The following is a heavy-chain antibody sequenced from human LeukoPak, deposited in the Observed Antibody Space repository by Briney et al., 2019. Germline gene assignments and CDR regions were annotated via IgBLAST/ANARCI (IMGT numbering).Heavy chain of an antibody. Sequence: GGSLRLSCVASEFTVRSNYMSWVRQAPGKGLEWVSVLHSGGDTYYADSVKGRFTISRDDSKNKLYLQMNSLRAEDTAVYYCARGKVYYYYDYWGQGTLVTVSS. CDR1: EFTVRSNY. J-gene: IGHJ4*02. V-gene: IGHV3-53*01. CDR2: LHSGGDT. D-gene: IGHD5/OR15-5a*01. CDR3: ARGKVYYYYDY.